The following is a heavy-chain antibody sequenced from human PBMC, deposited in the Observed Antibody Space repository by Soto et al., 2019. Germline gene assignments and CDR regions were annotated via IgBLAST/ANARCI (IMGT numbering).Heavy chain of an antibody. Sequence: PGGSMIVSWTASGFPIRNYVRNWVRKATGKGLEWVSYIGIGSSTKYYADSVKGRFTISRDNAKNSLYLQMNSLRAEDTAVYYCARDQLYYNDISGRPLNAFDVWGQGTMVTVSS. CDR2: IGIGSSTK. V-gene: IGHV3-48*01. D-gene: IGHD3-22*01. CDR1: GFPIRNYV. CDR3: ARDQLYYNDISGRPLNAFDV. J-gene: IGHJ3*01.